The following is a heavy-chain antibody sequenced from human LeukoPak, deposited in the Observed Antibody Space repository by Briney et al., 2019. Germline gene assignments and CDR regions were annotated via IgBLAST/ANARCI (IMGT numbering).Heavy chain of an antibody. CDR2: IFYSGST. J-gene: IGHJ4*02. D-gene: IGHD3-22*01. Sequence: KTSETLSLTCTVSGGSISTSSYYWGWVRQPPGKGLEWIGNIFYSGSTYYSPSLKSRVTISLDTSRNQFSLKLNSVTAADTAVYYCARDGDYYDSSGYVYWGQGTLVTVSS. CDR1: GGSISTSSYY. V-gene: IGHV4-39*07. CDR3: ARDGDYYDSSGYVY.